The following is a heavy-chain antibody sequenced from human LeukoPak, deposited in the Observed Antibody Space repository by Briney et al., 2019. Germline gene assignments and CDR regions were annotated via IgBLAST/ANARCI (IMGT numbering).Heavy chain of an antibody. CDR2: ISSSGSTI. Sequence: GGSLRLSCAASGVTFGDYYMSWIRQAPGKGLEWVSYISSSGSTIYYADSVKGRFTISRDNAKNSLSLQMNSLRAEDTAVYYCATNRGDFWSGYFHYYMDVWGKGTTVTVSS. CDR3: ATNRGDFWSGYFHYYMDV. V-gene: IGHV3-11*04. J-gene: IGHJ6*03. CDR1: GVTFGDYY. D-gene: IGHD3-3*01.